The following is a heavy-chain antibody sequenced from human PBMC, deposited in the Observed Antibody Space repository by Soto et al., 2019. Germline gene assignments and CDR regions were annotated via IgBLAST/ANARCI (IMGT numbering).Heavy chain of an antibody. CDR1: GFTFGDYA. J-gene: IGHJ5*02. Sequence: GGSLRLSCTASGFTFGDYAMSWFRQAPGKGLEWVGFIRSKAYGGTTEYDASVKGRVTISRDDSKSIAYLQMNSLKTEDTAVYYCTREYYDFWSGSWYNWFDPWGQGTLVTVSS. CDR2: IRSKAYGGTT. CDR3: TREYYDFWSGSWYNWFDP. V-gene: IGHV3-49*03. D-gene: IGHD3-3*01.